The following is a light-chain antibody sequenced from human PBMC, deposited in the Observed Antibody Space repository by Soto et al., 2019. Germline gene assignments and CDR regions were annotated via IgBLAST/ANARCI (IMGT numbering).Light chain of an antibody. J-gene: IGKJ1*01. Sequence: DIQMPQSPSTLSGSVGDRVTITCRASQTISSWLAWYQQKPGKAPKLLIYKASTLKSGVPSRFSGSGSGTEFTLSITSLQPDDFATYYCQQCFWHWTFGQVTKVDI. CDR3: QQCFWHWT. V-gene: IGKV1-5*03. CDR1: QTISSW. CDR2: KAS.